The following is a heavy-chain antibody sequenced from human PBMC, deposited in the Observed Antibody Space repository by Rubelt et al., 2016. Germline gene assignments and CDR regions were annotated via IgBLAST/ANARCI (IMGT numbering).Heavy chain of an antibody. V-gene: IGHV1-46*01. D-gene: IGHD5-24*01. Sequence: QVQLLQSGPEVQKPGASVKVSCKASGYTFTNNYMHWVRQAPGHGLEWMGMINPSGGSTTYAQKFQGRVTMTRDTSTTTVYMELSSLRSEDTARYYCAAGEGYNYSDDYWGQGTLVTVSS. CDR2: INPSGGST. CDR1: GYTFTNNY. CDR3: AAGEGYNYSDDY. J-gene: IGHJ4*02.